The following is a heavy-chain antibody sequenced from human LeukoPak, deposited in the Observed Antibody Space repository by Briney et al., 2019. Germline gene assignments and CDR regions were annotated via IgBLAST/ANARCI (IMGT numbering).Heavy chain of an antibody. CDR2: IHYGGTT. V-gene: IGHV4-59*08. CDR1: GGSISGYY. J-gene: IGHJ6*02. Sequence: SETLSLTCTVSGGSISGYYWSCIRQPPGKGMEWIGYIHYGGTTLYNPSLSSRFTMSVNTSKNQYSLKLNSVTAADTAVYYCARHDPVALFQRGMDVWGQGTTVTVSS. CDR3: ARHDPVALFQRGMDV. D-gene: IGHD2-15*01.